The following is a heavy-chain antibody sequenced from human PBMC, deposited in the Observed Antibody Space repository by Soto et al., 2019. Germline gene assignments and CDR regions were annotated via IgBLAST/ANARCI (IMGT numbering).Heavy chain of an antibody. CDR2: MSHSGGT. CDR3: ARVERGTATTVVDAFDI. D-gene: IGHD1-1*01. CDR1: GGFVSSGSYY. J-gene: IGHJ3*02. Sequence: QVQLQQWGAGLLKPSETLSLTCAVYGGFVSSGSYYWSWIRQPPGKGLEWIGEMSHSGGTHFNPSLKNQVTISVDKSKNQFYLKMSSVTAADTALYYCARVERGTATTVVDAFDIWGPGTMVTVSS. V-gene: IGHV4-34*01.